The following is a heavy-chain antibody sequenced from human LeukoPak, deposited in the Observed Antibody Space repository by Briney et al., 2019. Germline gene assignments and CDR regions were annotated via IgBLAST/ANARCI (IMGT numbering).Heavy chain of an antibody. CDR1: GFTFSGHA. Sequence: GGSLRLSCAASGFTFSGHAMSWVRRAPGKGLEWVSLITGPGGITHYADSVKGRFTISRDNSKNTLYLQMNGLRADDTAVYYCAKGHYSSSHGHFDYWGQGILVTVSS. CDR3: AKGHYSSSHGHFDY. CDR2: ITGPGGIT. J-gene: IGHJ4*02. D-gene: IGHD6-6*01. V-gene: IGHV3-23*01.